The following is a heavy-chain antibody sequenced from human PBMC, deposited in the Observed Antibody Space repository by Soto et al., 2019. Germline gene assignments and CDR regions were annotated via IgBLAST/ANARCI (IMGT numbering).Heavy chain of an antibody. CDR1: GGSITTSSYN. CDR3: ARFYGNAFDV. Sequence: SETLFLTCSVSGGSITTSSYNWDWIRQPPGKGLEWIGTIYYDGSTSYNPSLKSQVTISVDTSKNHFALKVNSVTAADTAVYYCARFYGNAFDVWGRGTVVTVS. V-gene: IGHV4-39*02. D-gene: IGHD3-10*01. CDR2: IYYDGST. J-gene: IGHJ3*01.